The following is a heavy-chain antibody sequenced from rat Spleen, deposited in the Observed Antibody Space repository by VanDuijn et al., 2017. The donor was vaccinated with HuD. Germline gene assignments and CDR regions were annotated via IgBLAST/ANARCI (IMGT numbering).Heavy chain of an antibody. CDR2: ISHDGGNA. D-gene: IGHD1-11*01. V-gene: IGHV5-20*01. Sequence: EVQLVESDGGLVQPGRSLKLSCAASGFTLSDHYMAWVRQAPTKGLEWVASISHDGGNAYYRDSVKGRFTISRDNAKNTLYLQMHSLRSEDTATYYCATTPEGYFEYWGQGVMVTVSS. CDR1: GFTLSDHY. CDR3: ATTPEGYFEY. J-gene: IGHJ2*01.